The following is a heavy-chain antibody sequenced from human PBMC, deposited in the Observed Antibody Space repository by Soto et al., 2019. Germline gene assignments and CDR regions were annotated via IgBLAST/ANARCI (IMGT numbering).Heavy chain of an antibody. Sequence: SLKISCHGSLYSFTSYWICWVLQVPGKGLEWMGIIYPGDSDTRYSPSFQGQVTISADKSISTAYLQWSSLKASDTAMYYCARLDDTEWLPFEYWGQGTLVTVSS. J-gene: IGHJ4*02. CDR1: LYSFTSYW. CDR3: ARLDDTEWLPFEY. D-gene: IGHD5-12*01. CDR2: IYPGDSDT. V-gene: IGHV5-51*01.